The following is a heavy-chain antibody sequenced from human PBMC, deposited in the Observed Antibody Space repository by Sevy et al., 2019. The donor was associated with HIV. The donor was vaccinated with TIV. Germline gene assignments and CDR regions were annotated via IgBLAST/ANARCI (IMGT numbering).Heavy chain of an antibody. CDR3: AGGEVDIVATRTDDAFDI. V-gene: IGHV3-21*01. CDR1: GFTFSSYS. D-gene: IGHD5-12*01. J-gene: IGHJ3*02. CDR2: ISSSSSYI. Sequence: GGSLRLSCAASGFTFSSYSMNWVRQAPGKGLEWVSSISSSSSYIYYADSVKGRFTISRDNAKNSLYLQMNSLRAEDTAVYYCAGGEVDIVATRTDDAFDIWGQGTMVTVSS.